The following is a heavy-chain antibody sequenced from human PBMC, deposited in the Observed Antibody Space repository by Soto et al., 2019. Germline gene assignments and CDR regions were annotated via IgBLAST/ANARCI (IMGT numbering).Heavy chain of an antibody. Sequence: SVKVSCKAYGGTFSSYTISWVRQAPGQGLEWMGRIIPILGIANYAQKFQGRVTITADKSTSTAYMELSSLRSEDTAVYYCARDAPPFAMDVWGKGTTVTVSS. J-gene: IGHJ6*04. V-gene: IGHV1-69*04. CDR2: IIPILGIA. CDR1: GGTFSSYT. CDR3: ARDAPPFAMDV.